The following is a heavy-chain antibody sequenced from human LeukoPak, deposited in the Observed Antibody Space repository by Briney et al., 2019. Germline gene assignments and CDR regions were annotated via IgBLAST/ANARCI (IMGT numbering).Heavy chain of an antibody. D-gene: IGHD2-15*01. CDR1: GFTFSTYA. CDR3: AQQVGYCSSGSCYFTY. CDR2: ISGSGGST. V-gene: IGHV3-23*01. Sequence: GGSLRLSCAASGFTFSTYAMSWVRQAPGKGLEWVSAISGSGGSTYYADSVKGRFTISRDKSKNTLSLQMNSLRAEDTAVYYCAQQVGYCSSGSCYFTYWGQGTLVTVSS. J-gene: IGHJ1*01.